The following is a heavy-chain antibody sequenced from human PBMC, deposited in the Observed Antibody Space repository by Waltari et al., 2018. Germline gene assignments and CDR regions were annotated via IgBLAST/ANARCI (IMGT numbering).Heavy chain of an antibody. CDR3: AAGEYSSSSAGY. CDR1: GYSISSGYY. CDR2: ISHSGST. D-gene: IGHD6-6*01. V-gene: IGHV4-38-2*01. Sequence: QVQLQESGPGLVKPSETLSLTCAVSGYSISSGYYWGWIRQPPGKGLEGIGSISHSGSTYYNPSLKSRVTISVDTSKNQFSLKLSSVTAADTAVYYCAAGEYSSSSAGYWGQGTLVTVSS. J-gene: IGHJ4*02.